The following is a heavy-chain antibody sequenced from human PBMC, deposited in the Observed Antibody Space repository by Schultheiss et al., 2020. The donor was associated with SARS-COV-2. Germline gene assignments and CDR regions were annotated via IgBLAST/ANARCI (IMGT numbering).Heavy chain of an antibody. CDR1: GFTFSSFG. V-gene: IGHV3-30*18. J-gene: IGHJ3*01. D-gene: IGHD7-27*01. CDR3: AKEDWGPEDAVDV. Sequence: GESLKISCAASGFTFSSFGMHWVRQAPGKGLEWVAFISFDEANKYYADSVKGRFTISRDNSKNTLFLQMNSLRPDDTAVYYCAKEDWGPEDAVDVWGQGTTVTVSS. CDR2: ISFDEANK.